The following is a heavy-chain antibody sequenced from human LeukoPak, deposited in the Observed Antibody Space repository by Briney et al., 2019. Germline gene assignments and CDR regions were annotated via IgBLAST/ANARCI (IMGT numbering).Heavy chain of an antibody. CDR2: INDNGKSI. Sequence: GGSLRLSCLGSGFTFSSYVMHWIRQAPGKGLEYVLAINDNGKSIYYADSVTGRFTISRDNSKNTLYLQMNSLRAEDTAVYYCARASSAVADFDYWGQGTLVTVSS. CDR1: GFTFSSYV. V-gene: IGHV3-64*04. CDR3: ARASSAVADFDY. D-gene: IGHD6-19*01. J-gene: IGHJ4*02.